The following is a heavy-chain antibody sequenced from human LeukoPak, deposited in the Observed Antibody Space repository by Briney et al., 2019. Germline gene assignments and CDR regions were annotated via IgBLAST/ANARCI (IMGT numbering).Heavy chain of an antibody. V-gene: IGHV4-34*01. CDR1: GGSFSGYY. Sequence: PSETLSLTCAVYGGSFSGYYWSWIRQPPGKGLEWIGEINHSGSTNYNPSLKSRVTISVDTSKNQFSLKLSSVTAADTAVYYCARWVKGRVIHYYYYMDVWGKGTTVTVSS. J-gene: IGHJ6*03. CDR2: INHSGST. CDR3: ARWVKGRVIHYYYYMDV. D-gene: IGHD2/OR15-2a*01.